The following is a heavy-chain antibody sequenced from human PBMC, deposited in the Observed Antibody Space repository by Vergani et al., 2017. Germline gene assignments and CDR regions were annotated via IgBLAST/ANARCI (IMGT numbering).Heavy chain of an antibody. D-gene: IGHD3-3*01. Sequence: QVQLQESGPGLVKPSETLSLTCTVSNYSISRGYFWGWIRRPPGKGLEWIASFHHTGMTYYNPSLKSRVTISVDTSKNQFSLKLSSVTAADTAVYYCARAPIGSTIFGVVIIRFAFDIWGQGTMVTVSS. CDR1: NYSISRGYF. J-gene: IGHJ3*02. V-gene: IGHV4-38-2*02. CDR3: ARAPIGSTIFGVVIIRFAFDI. CDR2: FHHTGMT.